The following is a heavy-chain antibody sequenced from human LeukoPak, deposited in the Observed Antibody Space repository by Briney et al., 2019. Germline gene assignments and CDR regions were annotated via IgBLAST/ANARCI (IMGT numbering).Heavy chain of an antibody. CDR3: AKTPKIRGVSNFDY. D-gene: IGHD3-10*01. J-gene: IGHJ4*02. CDR1: GFTFSSYA. V-gene: IGHV3-23*01. CDR2: ISGSGGST. Sequence: GGSLRLSCAASGFTFSSYAMSWVRLAPGKGLEWVSGISGSGGSTYYADSVKGRFTISRDNSKSTVYLQMNSLRTEDTAVYYCAKTPKIRGVSNFDYWGQGTLVTVSS.